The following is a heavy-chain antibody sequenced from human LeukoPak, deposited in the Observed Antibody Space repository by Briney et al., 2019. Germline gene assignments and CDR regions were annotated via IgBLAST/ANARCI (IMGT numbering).Heavy chain of an antibody. D-gene: IGHD6-19*01. Sequence: GGSLRLSCAASGFTFSNAWMSWVRQAPGKGLEWVGRIKSKTDGGTTDYAAPVKGRFTISRDDSKNTLYLQMNSLRTEDTAVYYCTTDPGGVAVTYYFDYWGKGTLATVSS. CDR3: TTDPGGVAVTYYFDY. J-gene: IGHJ4*02. CDR2: IKSKTDGGTT. CDR1: GFTFSNAW. V-gene: IGHV3-15*01.